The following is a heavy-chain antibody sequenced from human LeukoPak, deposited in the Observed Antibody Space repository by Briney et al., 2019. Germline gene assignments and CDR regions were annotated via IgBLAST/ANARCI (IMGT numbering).Heavy chain of an antibody. Sequence: GGSLRLSCAASGFTFSNYAMSWVRQAPGKGLEWVSGISGSGAYSYYADSVKGRFTISRDNSKNTLYLQMNSLRAEDTAVYYCAKDLSSGWPDAFDIWGQGTMVTVSP. V-gene: IGHV3-23*01. CDR3: AKDLSSGWPDAFDI. D-gene: IGHD6-19*01. CDR1: GFTFSNYA. J-gene: IGHJ3*02. CDR2: ISGSGAYS.